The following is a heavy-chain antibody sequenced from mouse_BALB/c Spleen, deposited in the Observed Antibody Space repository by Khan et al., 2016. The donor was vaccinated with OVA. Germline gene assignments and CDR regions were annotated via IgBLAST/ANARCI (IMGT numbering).Heavy chain of an antibody. V-gene: IGHV3-2*02. D-gene: IGHD1-1*01. J-gene: IGHJ2*01. CDR2: ISYSGGT. CDR1: GYSITSGYA. Sequence: EVQLVESGPGLVKPSQSLSLTCTVTGYSITSGYAWNWIRQCPGNKLEWMGYISYSGGTSYNPSLKSRISITRDTSKNQFFLQLNSVTTEDTATYYCARGNYYGYYFDYWGQGTPLTVAS. CDR3: ARGNYYGYYFDY.